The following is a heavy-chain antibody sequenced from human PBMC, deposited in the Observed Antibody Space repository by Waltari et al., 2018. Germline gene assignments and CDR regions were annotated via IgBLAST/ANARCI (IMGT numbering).Heavy chain of an antibody. CDR1: GGTLSSGSYY. Sequence: QVQLQESGPGLVKPSQTLSLTCIVSGGTLSSGSYYWSWIRQHPGKALEWIGYIHHSGGTRYNPAPESRATIRVDTSKNQLSLRLNSVSAADTAVYYCARQLNPRAPYFDLWGQGALVTVAS. J-gene: IGHJ4*02. CDR2: IHHSGGT. V-gene: IGHV4-31*03. CDR3: ARQLNPRAPYFDL.